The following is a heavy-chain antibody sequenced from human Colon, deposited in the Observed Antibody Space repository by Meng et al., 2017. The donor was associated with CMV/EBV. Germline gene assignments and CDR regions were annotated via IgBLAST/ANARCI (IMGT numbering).Heavy chain of an antibody. Sequence: ASVKVSCKASGYDFSSYGISWVRQAPGQGLEWMGWISTYKGNTNYAQKFQGRVTMTTDMSRSTVYMELRSLRSDDTAVYYCAKVIAGLRWYFDLWGRGTLVTVSS. CDR1: GYDFSSYG. D-gene: IGHD1-20*01. J-gene: IGHJ2*01. V-gene: IGHV1-18*01. CDR2: ISTYKGNT. CDR3: AKVIAGLRWYFDL.